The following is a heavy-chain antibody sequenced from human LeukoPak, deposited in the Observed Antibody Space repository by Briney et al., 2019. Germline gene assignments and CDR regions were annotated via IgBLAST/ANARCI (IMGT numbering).Heavy chain of an antibody. Sequence: GGSLRLSCAASGFTFTKYDMSWVRQAPGKGLEWVSSISAAGDVTVHADSVRGRFTISRDNSKNALYLQMTSLRAEDTAVYYCARDGSSSLKFDYWGQGTLVTVSS. CDR2: ISAAGDVT. CDR3: ARDGSSSLKFDY. V-gene: IGHV3-23*01. D-gene: IGHD6-13*01. CDR1: GFTFTKYD. J-gene: IGHJ4*02.